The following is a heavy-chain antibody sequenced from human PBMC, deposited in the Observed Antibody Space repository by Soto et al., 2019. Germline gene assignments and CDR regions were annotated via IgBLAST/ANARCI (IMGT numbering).Heavy chain of an antibody. CDR2: IYYSGST. CDR1: GGSISGFY. Sequence: SETLSLTCSVSGGSISGFYWIWLRQPPGKGLEWISYIYYSGSTNYNPSLKSRVTISVDTSRSQFSLKLSSVTAADTAVYYCARGYRGTFHFWGQGTLVTVSS. V-gene: IGHV4-59*01. D-gene: IGHD1-26*01. J-gene: IGHJ4*02. CDR3: ARGYRGTFHF.